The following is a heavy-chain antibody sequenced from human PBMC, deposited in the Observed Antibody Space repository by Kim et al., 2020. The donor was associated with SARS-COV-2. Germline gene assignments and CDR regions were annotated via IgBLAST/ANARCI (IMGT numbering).Heavy chain of an antibody. CDR3: ARGYRKNYYGSGSYFWFDP. CDR2: INHSGST. D-gene: IGHD3-10*01. CDR1: GGSFSGYY. J-gene: IGHJ5*02. Sequence: SETLSLTCAVYGGSFSGYYWSWIRQPPGKGLEWIGEINHSGSTNYNPSLKSRVTISVDTSKNQFSLKLSSVTAADTAVYYCARGYRKNYYGSGSYFWFDPWGQGTLVTVSS. V-gene: IGHV4-34*01.